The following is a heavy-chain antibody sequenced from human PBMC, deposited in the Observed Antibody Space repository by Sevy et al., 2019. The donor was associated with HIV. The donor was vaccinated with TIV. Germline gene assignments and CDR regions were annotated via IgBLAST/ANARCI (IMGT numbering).Heavy chain of an antibody. V-gene: IGHV3-21*06. D-gene: IGHD6-13*01. CDR2: ISNSSSYI. CDR1: GLRFSNYN. Sequence: GGSLRLSCTASGLRFSNYNMNWVRQAPGQGLEWVACISNSSSYIYYVDSVKGRFTISIYKAKNALYMQMNSLRAKDTAVYYCASEKEQLVLWPYYGMDVWGQGTTVTVSS. CDR3: ASEKEQLVLWPYYGMDV. J-gene: IGHJ6*02.